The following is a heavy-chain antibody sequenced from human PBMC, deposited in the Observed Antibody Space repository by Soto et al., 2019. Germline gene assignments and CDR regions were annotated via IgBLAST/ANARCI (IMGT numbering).Heavy chain of an antibody. Sequence: ASVKVSCKASGYTFTGYYIHWVRQAPGQGLEWMGWIKPNSGGTNNAQKFQGRVTMTRDTSISTAYMELSRLRSDDTAVYFCARRAETNGWNGFGADKYYFDFWGQGTLVTVSS. V-gene: IGHV1-2*02. D-gene: IGHD1-1*01. CDR2: IKPNSGGT. J-gene: IGHJ4*02. CDR3: ARRAETNGWNGFGADKYYFDF. CDR1: GYTFTGYY.